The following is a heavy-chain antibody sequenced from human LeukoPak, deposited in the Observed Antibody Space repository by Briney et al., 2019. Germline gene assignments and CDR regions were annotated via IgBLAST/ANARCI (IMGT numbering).Heavy chain of an antibody. J-gene: IGHJ4*02. D-gene: IGHD3-3*01. CDR1: GFTFGDYA. CDR2: IRSKAYGGTT. Sequence: GGSLRLSCTASGFTFGDYAMSWVLQAPGKGLEWVGFIRSKAYGGTTEHAASVKGRFTISRDDSKRIAYLKMNSLKTEDTAVYYCTREHSIFGVVYYFDYWGQGTLVTVSS. V-gene: IGHV3-49*04. CDR3: TREHSIFGVVYYFDY.